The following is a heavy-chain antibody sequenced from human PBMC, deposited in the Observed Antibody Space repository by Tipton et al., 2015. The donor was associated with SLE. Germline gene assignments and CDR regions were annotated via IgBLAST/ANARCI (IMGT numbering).Heavy chain of an antibody. CDR1: GDSISSSRYY. D-gene: IGHD3-10*01. CDR3: ARKYGSGSNFLDY. Sequence: TLSLTCTVSGDSISSSRYYWGWIRQPPGRGLEWIGSIYQNGGTYYNPPLESRISISVDTSKNQFSLKLNSVAAADTAVYYCARKYGSGSNFLDYWDQGILVTVSS. CDR2: IYQNGGT. J-gene: IGHJ4*02. V-gene: IGHV4-39*01.